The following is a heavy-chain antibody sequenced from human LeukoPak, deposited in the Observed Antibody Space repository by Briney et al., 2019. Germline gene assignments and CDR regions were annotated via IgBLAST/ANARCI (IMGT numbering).Heavy chain of an antibody. J-gene: IGHJ4*02. CDR2: FNPSGDSA. V-gene: IGHV1-46*01. Sequence: ASVKVSCKASGYTXTRNFMHWVRQAPGHGLESMGVFNPSGDSATYSQNFQGRVTMTRDTSTSTVYMEMSSPRSEDTAVYYCARESCSGGSCYYFDYWGQGTLVTVSS. CDR1: GYTXTRNF. D-gene: IGHD2-15*01. CDR3: ARESCSGGSCYYFDY.